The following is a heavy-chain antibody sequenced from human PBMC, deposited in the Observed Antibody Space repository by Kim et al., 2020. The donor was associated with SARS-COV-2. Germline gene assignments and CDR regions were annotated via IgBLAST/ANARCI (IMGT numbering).Heavy chain of an antibody. CDR3: ARSGNGYNAFGI. Sequence: GGSLRLSCAASGLSFSDSYMNWVRQAPGKGLEWLSFISTRGESIFYADSEEGRFTISRDNAKNSLYLQMNYLRDEDTAVYYCARSGNGYNAFGIWGQG. V-gene: IGHV3-11*01. CDR1: GLSFSDSY. J-gene: IGHJ4*02. D-gene: IGHD5-12*01. CDR2: ISTRGESI.